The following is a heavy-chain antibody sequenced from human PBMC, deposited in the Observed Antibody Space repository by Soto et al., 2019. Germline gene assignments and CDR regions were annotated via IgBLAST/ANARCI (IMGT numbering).Heavy chain of an antibody. CDR3: ARVPNWGGSTIFGVVISESYDYYYMGV. CDR1: DGYIKSDRYY. J-gene: IGHJ6*03. CDR2: IYYSGNT. Sequence: PSEPLSLTWTVSDGYIKSDRYYWIWNRQTPGKGLEWIGSIYYSGNTNYNPSLQSRVTISVDTSKNQFSLKLSSVTAADTAVYYCARVPNWGGSTIFGVVISESYDYYYMGVWGKGITVSSP. V-gene: IGHV4-39*07. D-gene: IGHD3-3*01.